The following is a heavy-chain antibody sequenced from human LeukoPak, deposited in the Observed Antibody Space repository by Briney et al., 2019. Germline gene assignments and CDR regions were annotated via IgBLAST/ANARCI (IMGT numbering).Heavy chain of an antibody. D-gene: IGHD5-12*01. CDR3: ARVAYSGYEGPLYYGMDV. CDR2: INLNSGGT. J-gene: IGHJ6*02. Sequence: ASVKVSCKASGYTFTGYYFHWVRQAPGQGLEWMGWINLNSGGTNYAQKFQGRVTMTRDTSISTAYMDLNRLSSDDTAVYYCARVAYSGYEGPLYYGMDVWGQGTTVTVSS. V-gene: IGHV1-2*02. CDR1: GYTFTGYY.